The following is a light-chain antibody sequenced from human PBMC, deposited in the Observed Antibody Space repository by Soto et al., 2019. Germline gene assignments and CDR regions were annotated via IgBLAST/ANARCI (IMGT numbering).Light chain of an antibody. J-gene: IGLJ2*01. Sequence: QSVLTQPASVSGSPGQPISISCTGTSSDVGGYNYVSWYQHHPGEAPKLIINEVSNRPSGVSTRFSGSKSGNTASLSISGLLAEDEADYYCSSYSSDTTVLFGGGTKLTVL. CDR1: SSDVGGYNY. CDR2: EVS. V-gene: IGLV2-14*01. CDR3: SSYSSDTTVL.